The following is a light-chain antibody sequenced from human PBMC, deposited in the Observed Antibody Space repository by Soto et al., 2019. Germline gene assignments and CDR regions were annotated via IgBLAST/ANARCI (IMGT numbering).Light chain of an antibody. CDR3: QQYNNWPPWT. CDR2: GAS. CDR1: QSISSD. Sequence: EIVMTQFPGTLSVSPGERATLSCRASQSISSDLARYQQKPGQAPRLLIYGASTRATGVPARFSGSGSGTEFTLTISSLQAEDFAVYYCQQYNNWPPWTFGQGTKVEIK. V-gene: IGKV3-15*01. J-gene: IGKJ1*01.